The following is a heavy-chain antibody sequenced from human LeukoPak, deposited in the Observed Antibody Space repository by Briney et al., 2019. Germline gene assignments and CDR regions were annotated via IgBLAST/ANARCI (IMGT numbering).Heavy chain of an antibody. J-gene: IGHJ6*03. Sequence: SVKVSCKASGGTFSSYAISWVRQAPGQGLEWMGGIIPIFGTANYAQKFQGRVTITTDESTSTAYMELSSLRSEDTAVYYCARRRYYDILTGSYYYYYMDVWGKGTSVTVSS. D-gene: IGHD3-9*01. CDR3: ARRRYYDILTGSYYYYYMDV. CDR2: IIPIFGTA. V-gene: IGHV1-69*05. CDR1: GGTFSSYA.